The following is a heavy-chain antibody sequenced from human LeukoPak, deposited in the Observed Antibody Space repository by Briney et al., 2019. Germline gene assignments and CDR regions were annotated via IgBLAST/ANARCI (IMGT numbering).Heavy chain of an antibody. D-gene: IGHD2-21*02. V-gene: IGHV3-7*01. J-gene: IGHJ4*02. CDR3: ARGDWAPFDY. CDR1: GFTFSDYW. CDR2: IDQDGSSE. Sequence: GGSLRLSCAASGFTFSDYWMNWVRQAPGKGLEWVANIDQDGSSEYYVGSVQGRFIISRDNAKNSLYLQMNSLRAEDTAVYYCARGDWAPFDYWGQGSLLTVSS.